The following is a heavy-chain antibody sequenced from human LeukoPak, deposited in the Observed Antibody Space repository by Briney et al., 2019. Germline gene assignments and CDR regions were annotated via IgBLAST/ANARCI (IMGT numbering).Heavy chain of an antibody. Sequence: RASVKVSCKASGYTFTGYYMHWVRQAPGQGLEWMGWINPNSGGTNYAQKFQGRVTMTGDTSISTAYMELSRLRSDDAAVYYCARDSYLTGATPFDYWGQGTLVTVSS. J-gene: IGHJ4*02. D-gene: IGHD3-9*01. V-gene: IGHV1-2*02. CDR3: ARDSYLTGATPFDY. CDR1: GYTFTGYY. CDR2: INPNSGGT.